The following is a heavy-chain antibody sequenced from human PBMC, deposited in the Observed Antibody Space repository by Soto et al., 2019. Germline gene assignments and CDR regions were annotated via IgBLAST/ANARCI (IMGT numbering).Heavy chain of an antibody. V-gene: IGHV3-33*01. Sequence: GSLRLSCAASGFTFSSYGMYWVRQAPGKGLEWVAVIWYDGSNKYYADSVKGRFTISRDNSKNTLYLQMNSLRAEDTAVYYCARGAGSGWFRNYFDYWGQGTLVTVSS. CDR1: GFTFSSYG. CDR3: ARGAGSGWFRNYFDY. D-gene: IGHD6-19*01. J-gene: IGHJ4*02. CDR2: IWYDGSNK.